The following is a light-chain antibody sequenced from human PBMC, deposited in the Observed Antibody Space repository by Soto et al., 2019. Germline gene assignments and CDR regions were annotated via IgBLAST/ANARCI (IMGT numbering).Light chain of an antibody. J-gene: IGLJ3*02. V-gene: IGLV6-57*01. CDR1: RGSIASNS. Sequence: NFMLTQPHSVLESPGKTVTISCTRSRGSIASNSVQWFQPRPGSSPTTVIYEDTYRPSGVPDRFSGSIDSSSNSASLTISGLKTEDEADYCQSYENWVFGGGTKLTVL. CDR3: QSYENWV. CDR2: EDT.